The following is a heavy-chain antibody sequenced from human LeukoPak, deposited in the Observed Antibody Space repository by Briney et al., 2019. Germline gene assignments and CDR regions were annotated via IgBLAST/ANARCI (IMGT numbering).Heavy chain of an antibody. CDR3: ARGPTISETGYFDY. D-gene: IGHD1-1*01. CDR2: INHRGDT. V-gene: IGHV4-34*01. J-gene: IGHJ4*03. Sequence: SETLSLTCAVYGGSFSAYYWSWVRQSPGKGLEWIAEINHRGDTNYNPSVKSRVTISVDTSKNQFSLKVTSLTAADTAIYYCARGPTISETGYFDYWGQGTLVIVSS. CDR1: GGSFSAYY.